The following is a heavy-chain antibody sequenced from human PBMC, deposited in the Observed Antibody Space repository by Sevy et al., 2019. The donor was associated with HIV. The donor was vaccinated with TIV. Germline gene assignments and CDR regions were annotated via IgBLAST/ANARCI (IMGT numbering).Heavy chain of an antibody. CDR3: ARDRGAYYRSDVFDL. CDR1: GFSLNNYW. V-gene: IGHV3-7*01. CDR2: IKPDGSEK. Sequence: GGSLRLSCAASGFSLNNYWMSWVRQAPGKGLEWVASIKPDGSEKNYVDSVKGRLTISRDNAKNSVFLQMSSLRAEDTAVYYCARDRGAYYRSDVFDLWGQGTMVTVSS. D-gene: IGHD3-3*01. J-gene: IGHJ3*01.